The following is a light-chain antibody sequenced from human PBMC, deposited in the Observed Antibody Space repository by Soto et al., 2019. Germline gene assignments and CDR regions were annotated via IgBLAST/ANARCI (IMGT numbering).Light chain of an antibody. J-gene: IGLJ1*01. CDR1: NIGSKS. CDR2: DDS. V-gene: IGLV3-21*02. Sequence: LTPTPSISLAPAQTGRGTPGGNNIGSKSVHWYQQKPGQAPVLVVYDDSDRPSGIPERFSGSNSGNTATLTISRVEAGDEAEYYCQVWDSSSDLYVFGTGTKVTVL. CDR3: QVWDSSSDLYV.